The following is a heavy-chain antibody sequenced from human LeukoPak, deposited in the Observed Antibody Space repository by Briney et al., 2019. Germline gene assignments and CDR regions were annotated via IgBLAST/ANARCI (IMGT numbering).Heavy chain of an antibody. V-gene: IGHV4-4*09. Sequence: SETLSLTCTVSGGSISSYYWTWIRQPPGRGLEWIGYIYSSGRTNYNPSLKSQVTMSVDTSKNQFSLKVISVTAADTAVYYCARLSAGFNSSYWFDPWGQGTLVTVSS. CDR3: ARLSAGFNSSYWFDP. D-gene: IGHD2/OR15-2a*01. CDR2: IYSSGRT. J-gene: IGHJ5*02. CDR1: GGSISSYY.